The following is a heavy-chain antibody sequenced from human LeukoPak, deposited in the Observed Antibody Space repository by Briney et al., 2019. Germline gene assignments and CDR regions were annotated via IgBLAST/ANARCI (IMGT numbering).Heavy chain of an antibody. D-gene: IGHD5-18*01. CDR1: GFTFSTYG. V-gene: IGHV3-23*01. J-gene: IGHJ4*02. Sequence: GTLRLSCEASGFTFSTYGMSWVRQAPGKGLEWVSAISGSGGSTYYADSVKGRFTISRDNSRNTLYLQMNSLRAEDTAIYYCTKRTGRDTRDYWGQGTLVTVSS. CDR2: ISGSGGST. CDR3: TKRTGRDTRDY.